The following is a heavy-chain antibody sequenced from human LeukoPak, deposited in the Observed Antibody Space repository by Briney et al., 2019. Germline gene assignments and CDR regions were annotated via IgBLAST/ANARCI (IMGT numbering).Heavy chain of an antibody. D-gene: IGHD5-18*01. CDR3: ARARGYSYGFDY. Sequence: GGSLRLSCAASGFTFSSYAMSWVRQAPGKGLEWVSILYSGGTTYYADSVKGRFTISRDNSKNTLYLQMDSLSAEDTAVYFCARARGYSYGFDYWGQGTLVTVTS. V-gene: IGHV3-66*01. CDR1: GFTFSSYA. CDR2: LYSGGTT. J-gene: IGHJ4*02.